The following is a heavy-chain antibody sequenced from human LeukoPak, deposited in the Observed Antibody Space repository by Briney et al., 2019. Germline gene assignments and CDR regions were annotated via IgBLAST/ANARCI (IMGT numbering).Heavy chain of an antibody. CDR3: AKSYHGSGKGYFDY. CDR2: ISWNSGSI. D-gene: IGHD3-10*01. V-gene: IGHV3-9*01. Sequence: PGGSLRLSCAASGFTFDDYAMHWVRQAPGKGLEWVSGISWNSGSIGYADSVKGRFTISRDNAKNSLYLQMNSLRAEDTALYYCAKSYHGSGKGYFDYWGQGTLVTVSS. CDR1: GFTFDDYA. J-gene: IGHJ4*02.